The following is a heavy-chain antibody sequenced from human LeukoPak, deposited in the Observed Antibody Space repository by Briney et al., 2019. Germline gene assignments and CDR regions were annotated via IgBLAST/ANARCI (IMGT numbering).Heavy chain of an antibody. J-gene: IGHJ5*02. D-gene: IGHD1-26*01. CDR3: ARDVEGRLNLLPS. V-gene: IGHV1-69*01. CDR2: IIPSFGTV. Sequence: ASVKVSCKASAVTFSTYSITWVRQAPGQGLEGMGGIIPSFGTVYYAQKFQGRVTITADESTSTDYMELSRLRSEDTAVYYCARDVEGRLNLLPSWGQGTLVTVSS. CDR1: AVTFSTYS.